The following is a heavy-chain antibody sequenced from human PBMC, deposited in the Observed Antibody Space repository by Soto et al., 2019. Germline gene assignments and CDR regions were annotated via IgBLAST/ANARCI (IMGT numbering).Heavy chain of an antibody. CDR1: GFTFSTYP. CDR3: AKILSTVTSYYYGMDV. J-gene: IGHJ6*02. CDR2: ISGSGDNT. D-gene: IGHD4-17*01. V-gene: IGHV3-23*01. Sequence: PGGSLRLSCAASGFTFSTYPITWIRQAPGKGLEGVSSISGSGDNTYYTDSVKGRFTISRDNSENTVYLQMNSLRAEDTAVYYCAKILSTVTSYYYGMDVWGQGTTVTVSS.